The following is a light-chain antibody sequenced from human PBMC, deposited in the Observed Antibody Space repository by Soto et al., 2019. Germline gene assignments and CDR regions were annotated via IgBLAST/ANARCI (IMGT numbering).Light chain of an antibody. CDR3: QQRSNWPIT. J-gene: IGKJ5*01. V-gene: IGKV3-11*01. CDR2: DAS. Sequence: EIVVTQSPATLSLSPGERDTLSCRTSQSVSSYFAWYQQKPGRAPRLLIYDASSRATGIPARFIGSGSGTDFTLTISSLEPEDFAVYYCQQRSNWPITFGQGTRLDIK. CDR1: QSVSSY.